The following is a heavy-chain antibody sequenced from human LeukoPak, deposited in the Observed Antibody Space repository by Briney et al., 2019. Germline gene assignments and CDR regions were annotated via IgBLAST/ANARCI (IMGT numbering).Heavy chain of an antibody. D-gene: IGHD3-22*01. Sequence: GGSLRLSCAASGFTFSSYAMSWVRQAPGKVLEWVSAISGSGGSTYYADSVKGRFTISRDNSKNTLYLQMNSLRAEDTAVYYCAKDGGYYYDSSGLPDAFDIWGQGTMVTVSS. CDR1: GFTFSSYA. J-gene: IGHJ3*02. V-gene: IGHV3-23*01. CDR3: AKDGGYYYDSSGLPDAFDI. CDR2: ISGSGGST.